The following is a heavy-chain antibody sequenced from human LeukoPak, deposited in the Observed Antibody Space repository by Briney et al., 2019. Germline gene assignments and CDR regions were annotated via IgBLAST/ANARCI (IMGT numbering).Heavy chain of an antibody. CDR2: INQDGSEK. CDR1: GFTFSDYF. V-gene: IGHV3-7*01. J-gene: IGHJ4*02. Sequence: GGSLRLSCAVSGFTFSDYFMHWDRQAPGKGPEWVANINQDGSEKHYVDSVKGRFTISRDNAKNSLFLQMNSLRVEDTAVFYCARDGFVGAADYWGQGTLVTVSS. D-gene: IGHD6-13*01. CDR3: ARDGFVGAADY.